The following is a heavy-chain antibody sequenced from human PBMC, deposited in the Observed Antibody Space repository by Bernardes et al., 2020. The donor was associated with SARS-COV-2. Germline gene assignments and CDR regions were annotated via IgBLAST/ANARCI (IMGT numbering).Heavy chain of an antibody. J-gene: IGHJ3*02. CDR3: ARVWGGATFGAFDT. V-gene: IGHV1-69*02. CDR2: IIPILGIS. Sequence: SVKVSCKASGGTFSSYTISWVRQAPGQGREWMGRIIPILGISNYAQKFQGRVTITADKSTSTAYMELSSLRSEDTAVYYCARVWGGATFGAFDTWGQGTMVTVSS. CDR1: GGTFSSYT. D-gene: IGHD1-26*01.